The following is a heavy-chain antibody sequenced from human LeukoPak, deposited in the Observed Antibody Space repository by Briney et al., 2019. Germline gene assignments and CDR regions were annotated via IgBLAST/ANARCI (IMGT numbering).Heavy chain of an antibody. V-gene: IGHV3-7*01. CDR1: GFTFSSYW. Sequence: GGSLRLSCAASGFTFSSYWMSWVRQAPGKGLEWVANIKQDGSEKYYVDSVKGRFTISRDNAKNSLYLQMNSLRAEDTAVYYCARGLRYCTNGVCYCWFDPWGQGTLVTVSS. J-gene: IGHJ5*02. D-gene: IGHD2-8*01. CDR2: IKQDGSEK. CDR3: ARGLRYCTNGVCYCWFDP.